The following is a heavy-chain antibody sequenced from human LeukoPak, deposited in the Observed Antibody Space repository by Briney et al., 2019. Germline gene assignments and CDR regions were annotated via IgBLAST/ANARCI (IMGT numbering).Heavy chain of an antibody. V-gene: IGHV1-46*01. CDR2: INPSGGST. CDR1: GYTFTSYY. J-gene: IGHJ4*02. Sequence: ASVKVSCKASGYTFTSYYMHWVRQAPGQGLEWMGIINPSGGSTSYAQKFQGRVTITRDTSASTAFMELSSLRSEDMAVYYCARDRAHSSGWYHPFDYWGQGTLVTVSS. CDR3: ARDRAHSSGWYHPFDY. D-gene: IGHD6-19*01.